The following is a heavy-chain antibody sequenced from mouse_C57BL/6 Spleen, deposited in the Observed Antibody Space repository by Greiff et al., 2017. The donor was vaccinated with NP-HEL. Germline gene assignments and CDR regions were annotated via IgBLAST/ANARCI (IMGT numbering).Heavy chain of an antibody. Sequence: VQLQQPGAELVRPGSSVKLSCKASGYTFTSYWMHWVKQRPIQGLEWIGNIDPSDSETHYNQKFKDKATLTVDKSSSTAYMQLSSLTSEDSAVYYCASSNDYEYYFDYWGQGTTLTVSS. CDR2: IDPSDSET. CDR3: ASSNDYEYYFDY. CDR1: GYTFTSYW. V-gene: IGHV1-52*01. D-gene: IGHD2-4*01. J-gene: IGHJ2*01.